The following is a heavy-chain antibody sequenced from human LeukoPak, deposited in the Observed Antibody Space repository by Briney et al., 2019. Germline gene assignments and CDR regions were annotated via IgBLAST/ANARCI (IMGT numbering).Heavy chain of an antibody. CDR2: INPSGGST. V-gene: IGHV1-46*01. D-gene: IGHD6-19*01. CDR3: AREVYSSGSGFDP. J-gene: IGHJ5*02. Sequence: GASVKVSCKASGYTFTSYYMHWVRQAPGQGLEWMGIINPSGGSTSYAQKFQGRVTITADKSTSTAYMELSSLRSEDTAVYYCAREVYSSGSGFDPWGQGTLVTVSS. CDR1: GYTFTSYY.